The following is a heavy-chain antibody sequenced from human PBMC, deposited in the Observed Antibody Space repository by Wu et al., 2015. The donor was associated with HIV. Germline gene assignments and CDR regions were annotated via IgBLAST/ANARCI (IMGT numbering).Heavy chain of an antibody. J-gene: IGHJ3*01. D-gene: IGHD5-12*01. CDR1: GGTFSTYT. Sequence: VQLVQSGTEVKEPGSSVKVSCKASGGTFSTYTVTWVRQAPGQGLEWMGGIIPVFRAPNYAQSFQGRVAITTDESTTTAYMEMSGLRSEDTAVYYCATDRGYPGXTLRTPTYDAFDVWARDSGPRLF. CDR3: ATDRGYPGXTLRTPTYDAFDV. CDR2: IIPVFRAP. V-gene: IGHV1-69*05.